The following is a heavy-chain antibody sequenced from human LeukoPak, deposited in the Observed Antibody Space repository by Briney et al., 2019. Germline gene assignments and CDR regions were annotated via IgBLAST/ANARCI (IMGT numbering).Heavy chain of an antibody. J-gene: IGHJ6*03. CDR2: ISASGGST. CDR3: ARVGSSSSLDYYYYMDV. Sequence: GGSLRLSCAASGFIFSSYAMSWVRQAPGKGLEGVSGISASGGSTYCADSVKGRFTISRDNSKNTLYLQMNSLRAEDTAVYYCARVGSSSSLDYYYYMDVWGKGTTVTVSS. D-gene: IGHD6-6*01. CDR1: GFIFSSYA. V-gene: IGHV3-23*01.